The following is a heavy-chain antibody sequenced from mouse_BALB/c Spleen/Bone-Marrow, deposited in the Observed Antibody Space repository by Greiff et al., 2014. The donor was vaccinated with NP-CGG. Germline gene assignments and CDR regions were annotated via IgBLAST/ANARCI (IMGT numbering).Heavy chain of an antibody. J-gene: IGHJ3*01. D-gene: IGHD1-1*01. CDR2: IDPANGNT. CDR3: ASYYYGSSLFAY. CDR1: GFNIKDTY. Sequence: SGAELVKPGASVKLSCTASGFNIKDTYMHWVKQRPEQGLEWIGGIDPANGNTKYDPKFQGKATITADTSSNTAYLQLSSLTSEDTAVYYCASYYYGSSLFAYWGQGTLVTVSA. V-gene: IGHV14-3*02.